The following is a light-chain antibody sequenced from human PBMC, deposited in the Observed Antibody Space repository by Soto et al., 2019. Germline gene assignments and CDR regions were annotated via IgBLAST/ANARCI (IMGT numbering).Light chain of an antibody. Sequence: EIVLTQSPVTLSLSPGERATLSCRASQSISKYSAWYQQKPGQAPRLLIYDASNRAAGIPARFTGSGSGTDFTLTISSLEPEDFAVYYCQQRSNWRGTFGGGTKVEIK. CDR2: DAS. J-gene: IGKJ4*01. CDR1: QSISKY. V-gene: IGKV3-11*01. CDR3: QQRSNWRGT.